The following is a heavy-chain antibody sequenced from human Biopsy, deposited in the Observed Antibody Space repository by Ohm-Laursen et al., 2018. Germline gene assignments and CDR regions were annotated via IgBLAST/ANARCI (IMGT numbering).Heavy chain of an antibody. CDR1: GGSISSDY. V-gene: IGHV4-59*01. J-gene: IGHJ6*02. Sequence: PSETLSLTCTVPGGSISSDYWSWIRQTPGKGLEWIGYIYYSGSTNYNPSLKSQVTISVDTSKNQISLRLNSVTAADTAVYYCGRATNSTGWPYYYFYGMDVWGQGTPVTVSS. CDR3: GRATNSTGWPYYYFYGMDV. D-gene: IGHD2/OR15-2a*01. CDR2: IYYSGST.